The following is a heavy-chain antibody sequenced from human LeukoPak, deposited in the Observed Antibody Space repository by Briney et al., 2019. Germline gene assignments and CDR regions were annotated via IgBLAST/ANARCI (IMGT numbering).Heavy chain of an antibody. D-gene: IGHD6-19*01. CDR3: ARTAVADWFDP. CDR1: GYTFTGYY. Sequence: ASVKVSCKASGYTFTGYYMHWVRQAPGQGLEWMGGINPNSGGTNYAQKFQGRVTMTRDKSISTAYMELSRLRSDDTAVYYCARTAVADWFDPWSQGTLVTVSS. CDR2: INPNSGGT. V-gene: IGHV1-2*02. J-gene: IGHJ5*02.